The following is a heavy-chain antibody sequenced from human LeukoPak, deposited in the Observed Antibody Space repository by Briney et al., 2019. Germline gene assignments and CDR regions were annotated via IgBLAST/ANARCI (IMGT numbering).Heavy chain of an antibody. Sequence: SQTLSLTCAVSGGSISSGGYSWSWIRQPPGKGLEWIGEINHSGSTNYNPSLKSRVTISVDTSKNQFSLKLSSVTAADTAVYYCARGLEAAAGFDYWGQGTLVTVSS. V-gene: IGHV4-30-2*01. CDR1: GGSISSGGYS. J-gene: IGHJ4*02. CDR3: ARGLEAAAGFDY. D-gene: IGHD6-13*01. CDR2: INHSGST.